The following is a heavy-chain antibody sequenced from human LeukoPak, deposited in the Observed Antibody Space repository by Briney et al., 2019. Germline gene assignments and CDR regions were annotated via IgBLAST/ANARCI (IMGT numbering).Heavy chain of an antibody. CDR2: INPNFGDA. V-gene: IGHV1-2*02. CDR3: ATGPPDGTSLYYYYYMDV. Sequence: ASVKVSCKASGYNFTDHYIHWVRQAPGQGLEWVGWINPNFGDAHYAENFEGRVTLTRDTSINTAFMELSRLRSDDTAVYYCATGPPDGTSLYYYYYMDVWAKGTTVTVSS. CDR1: GYNFTDHY. J-gene: IGHJ6*03. D-gene: IGHD5-24*01.